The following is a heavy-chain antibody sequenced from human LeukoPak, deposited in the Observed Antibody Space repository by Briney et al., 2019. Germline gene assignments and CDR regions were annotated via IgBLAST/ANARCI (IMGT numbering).Heavy chain of an antibody. CDR2: ISWDGGST. Sequence: GGSLRLSCAASGFTFDDYAMHWVRQAPGKGLEWVSLISWDGGSTYYADSVKGRFTISRDNSKNSLYLQMNSLRAEDTALYYCTRGDYYDTSGYYFLFDYWGQGTLVTVSS. J-gene: IGHJ4*02. V-gene: IGHV3-43D*03. D-gene: IGHD3-22*01. CDR1: GFTFDDYA. CDR3: TRGDYYDTSGYYFLFDY.